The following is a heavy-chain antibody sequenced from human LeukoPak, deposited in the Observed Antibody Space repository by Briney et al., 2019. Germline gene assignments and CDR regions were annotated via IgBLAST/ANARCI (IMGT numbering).Heavy chain of an antibody. Sequence: GGSLRLSCAASGFTVSSNYMSWVRQAPGKGLEWVSSISDNSNYIYYSDSVEGRFTISRDNSKNTLYLQMNSLRAEDTAVYYCAKARITMVRGVPPGSDWGQGTLVTVSS. CDR2: ISDNSNYI. V-gene: IGHV3-21*01. D-gene: IGHD3-10*01. CDR1: GFTVSSNY. CDR3: AKARITMVRGVPPGSD. J-gene: IGHJ4*02.